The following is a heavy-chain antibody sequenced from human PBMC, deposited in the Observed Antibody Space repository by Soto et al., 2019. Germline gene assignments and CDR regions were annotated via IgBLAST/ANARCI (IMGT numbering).Heavy chain of an antibody. V-gene: IGHV3-21*01. Sequence: EVQLVESGGGLVKPGGSLRLSCAASGFTFSSYSMNWVRQAPGKGLEWVSSISSSSYIYYADSVKGRFTISRDNAKNSLYLQMNSLRAEDTAVYYCARMGSQRYYYYGMDVWGQGTTVTVSS. CDR2: ISSSSYI. J-gene: IGHJ6*02. D-gene: IGHD6-25*01. CDR3: ARMGSQRYYYYGMDV. CDR1: GFTFSSYS.